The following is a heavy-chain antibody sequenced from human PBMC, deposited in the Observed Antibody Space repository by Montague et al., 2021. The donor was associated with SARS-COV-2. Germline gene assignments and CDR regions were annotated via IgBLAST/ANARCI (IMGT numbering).Heavy chain of an antibody. D-gene: IGHD1-14*01. CDR2: IYNSRTT. V-gene: IGHV4-4*07. CDR1: IASNSDSY. CDR3: ATDDEPDRPADLAY. J-gene: IGHJ4*02. Sequence: SETLSLTCTILIASNSDSYRRSTRLNSSNVLNSYALIYNSRTTDYNPSLRSRVTISMDTSRNQFSLKLKSVTTADTAIYYCATDDEPDRPADLAYWGRGSLGTCSS.